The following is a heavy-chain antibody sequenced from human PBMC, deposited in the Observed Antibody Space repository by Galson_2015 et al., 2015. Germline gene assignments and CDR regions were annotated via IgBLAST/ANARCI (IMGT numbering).Heavy chain of an antibody. V-gene: IGHV5-51*01. J-gene: IGHJ3*02. CDR3: ATSRSQIAVEPAAIGGAFDI. CDR1: GYRFTSYW. D-gene: IGHD2-2*01. CDR2: IYPGDSDT. Sequence: QSGAEVKKPGESLKLSCTGSGYRFTSYWIGWVRQMPGKGLEWMGIIYPGDSDTRYSPSFQGQVTISADKSTSTAYLQWSSLKASDTAMYYCATSRSQIAVEPAAIGGAFDIWGQGTLITVSS.